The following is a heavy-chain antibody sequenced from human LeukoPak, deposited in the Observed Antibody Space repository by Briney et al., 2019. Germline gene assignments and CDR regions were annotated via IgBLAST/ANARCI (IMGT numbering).Heavy chain of an antibody. CDR2: VSSSGSTI. J-gene: IGHJ3*02. V-gene: IGHV3-11*04. CDR3: ARDSSGWFSDAFDI. CDR1: GFTFSDYY. D-gene: IGHD6-19*01. Sequence: PGGSLRLSCAASGFTFSDYYMSWIRQAPGKGLEWVSYVSSSGSTIYYADSVKGRFTISRDNAKNSLYLQMNSLRAEDTAVYYCARDSSGWFSDAFDIWGQGTMVTVSS.